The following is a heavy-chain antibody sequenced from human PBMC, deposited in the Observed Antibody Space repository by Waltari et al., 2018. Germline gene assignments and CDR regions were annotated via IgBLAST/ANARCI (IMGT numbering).Heavy chain of an antibody. CDR3: ARDRGRGLYLDT. V-gene: IGHV4-4*02. Sequence: QLQLHESGPGLVQPSGTLSLTCAVSGDSSSNPYLWTWVRHPPGKGLEWIGQVHGSTGRTNYNPSFASRVTVSLDTYNNQFSLKLTYATAADTAVYYCARDRGRGLYLDTWGPGTLVTVSP. J-gene: IGHJ4*02. CDR2: VHGSTGRT. D-gene: IGHD2-15*01. CDR1: GDSSSNPYL.